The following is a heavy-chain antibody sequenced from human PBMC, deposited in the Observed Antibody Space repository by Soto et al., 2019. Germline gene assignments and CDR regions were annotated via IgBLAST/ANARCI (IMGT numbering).Heavy chain of an antibody. CDR3: ARGSAEAGTAAIDH. V-gene: IGHV3-21*01. CDR1: GFTFSSYG. CDR2: ISSSSSNI. J-gene: IGHJ4*02. D-gene: IGHD6-19*01. Sequence: GGSLRLSCAASGFTFSSYGMHWVRQAPGKGLEWVSFISSSSSNIYYADSVKGRFTISRDNAKNSLYLQMNSLRAEDTAVYYCARGSAEAGTAAIDHWGQGTLVTVSS.